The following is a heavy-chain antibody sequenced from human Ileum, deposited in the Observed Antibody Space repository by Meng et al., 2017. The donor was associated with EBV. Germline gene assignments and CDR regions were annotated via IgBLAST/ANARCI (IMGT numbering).Heavy chain of an antibody. D-gene: IGHD1-14*01. CDR2: IYHSGIT. V-gene: IGHV4-4*02. CDR3: ARDPTGGEDHQRV. Sequence: QVLPTEPGPGMVKPLGTLSLTCAVSGGSISSSNWWSWVRQPPGKGLEWIGKIYHSGITIYNPSLKSRVTMSVDNSKNQFSLKLNSMTAADTAVYYCARDPTGGEDHQRVWGQGTLVTVSS. J-gene: IGHJ4*02. CDR1: GGSISSSNW.